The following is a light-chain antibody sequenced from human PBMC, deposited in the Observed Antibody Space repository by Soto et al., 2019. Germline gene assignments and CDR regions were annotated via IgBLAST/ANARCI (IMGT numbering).Light chain of an antibody. J-gene: IGKJ5*01. CDR1: QTIGAY. Sequence: DIVLAQTPGTLSFSSRERAPLPCSASQTIGAYLAWYQHKPGQAPRLLIFDASHRASGVPPRFSGSGSGTDFTLTISSLEPEDFAIYYCQQRSYWPLYTFGQGTRLEIK. CDR2: DAS. CDR3: QQRSYWPLYT. V-gene: IGKV3-11*01.